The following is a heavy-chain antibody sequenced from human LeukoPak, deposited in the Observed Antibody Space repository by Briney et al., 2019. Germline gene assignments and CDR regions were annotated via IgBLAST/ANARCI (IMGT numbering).Heavy chain of an antibody. D-gene: IGHD3-16*01. V-gene: IGHV3-15*01. CDR2: IRSNTDGGTP. Sequence: GGSLRLSCATSGFFFTNAWMVWVRQAPGKGLEWVGSIRSNTDGGTPDYAAPVKGRFTISRDDSRSTIYLHMSSLISEDTGVYYCVTVNDHVAYWGRGTPVTVSS. J-gene: IGHJ4*02. CDR1: GFFFTNAW. CDR3: VTVNDHVAY.